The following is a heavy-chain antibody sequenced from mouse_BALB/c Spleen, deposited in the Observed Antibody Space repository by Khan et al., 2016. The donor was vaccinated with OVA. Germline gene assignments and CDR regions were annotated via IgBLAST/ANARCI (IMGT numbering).Heavy chain of an antibody. Sequence: VQLQQSGPELVKPGASVKISCKASGYSFTGYFMNWVMQSHGKRLEWIGRINPHIGETFYNQKFTDKATLTVEESSTTAHMELRSLASEDSAVYYCARKNGSDFDYWGQGTTLTVSS. D-gene: IGHD1-1*01. CDR2: INPHIGET. CDR3: ARKNGSDFDY. CDR1: GYSFTGYF. J-gene: IGHJ2*01. V-gene: IGHV1-20*02.